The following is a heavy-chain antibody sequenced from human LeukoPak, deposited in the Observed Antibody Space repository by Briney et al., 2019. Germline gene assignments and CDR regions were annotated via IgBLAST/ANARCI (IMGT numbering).Heavy chain of an antibody. CDR2: MYYSGST. D-gene: IGHD3-22*01. Sequence: PSETLSLTCTVSGGSISSGDYYWSWIRQPPGKGLEWTGYMYYSGSTYYNPSLKSRVTISLDTSKNQFSLKLSSVTAADTAVYYCARPYYYDSRVDPWAREPWSPSPQ. V-gene: IGHV4-30-4*01. CDR3: ARPYYYDSRVDP. J-gene: IGHJ5*02. CDR1: GGSISSGDYY.